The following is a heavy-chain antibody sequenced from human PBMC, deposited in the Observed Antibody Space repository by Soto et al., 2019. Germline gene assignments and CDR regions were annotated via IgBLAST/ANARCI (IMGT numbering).Heavy chain of an antibody. J-gene: IGHJ3*02. Sequence: EVQLVESGGGLVQPGGSLRLSCEASAFTLSSYWMSWVRQAPGKGLEWVANIKPDGSEKYYVDSVKGRFTISRDNTKNSLYLQMSTLRPEDTAIYYCARDYEFGFDIWGRGKLVTVSS. CDR3: ARDYEFGFDI. CDR1: AFTLSSYW. D-gene: IGHD3-22*01. CDR2: IKPDGSEK. V-gene: IGHV3-7*01.